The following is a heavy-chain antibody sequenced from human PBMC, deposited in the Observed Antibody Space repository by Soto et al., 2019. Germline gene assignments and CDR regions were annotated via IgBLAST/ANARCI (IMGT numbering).Heavy chain of an antibody. V-gene: IGHV1-69*13. J-gene: IGHJ4*01. CDR3: ARGDYYDSSGYFDY. D-gene: IGHD3-22*01. Sequence: SLKVSCKTSGYTFSSYAISWVRQAPGQGLEWMGGIIPIFGTANYAQKFQGRVTITADESTSTAYMELSSLRSEDTAVYYCARGDYYDSSGYFDYWGHGTPVTVSS. CDR1: GYTFSSYA. CDR2: IIPIFGTA.